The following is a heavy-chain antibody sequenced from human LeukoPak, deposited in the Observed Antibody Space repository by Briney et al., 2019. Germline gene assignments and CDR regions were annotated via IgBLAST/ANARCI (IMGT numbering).Heavy chain of an antibody. V-gene: IGHV3-23*01. CDR2: MSSSGGSI. CDR3: AKDRGRQLETHFDS. D-gene: IGHD6-13*01. Sequence: GRSLRLSCAASGFTFSSYGMHWVRQAPGKGLEWVSAMSSSGGSIYYADSVKGRFTISRDNTKNTLYLQMNSLRAEDTAVYYCAKDRGRQLETHFDSWGQGTLVIVSS. CDR1: GFTFSSYG. J-gene: IGHJ4*02.